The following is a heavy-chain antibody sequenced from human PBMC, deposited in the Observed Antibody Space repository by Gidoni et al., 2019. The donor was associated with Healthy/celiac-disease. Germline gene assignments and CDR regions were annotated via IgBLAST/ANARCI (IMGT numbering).Heavy chain of an antibody. CDR2: IIPIFGTA. J-gene: IGHJ4*02. V-gene: IGHV1-69*01. Sequence: QVQLVQSGAEVKKPGSSVKVSCKASGGTFSSYAISWVRQAPGQGLEWMGGIIPIFGTANYAQKFQGRVTITADESTSTAYMELSSLRSEDTAVYYCARAPRQYYYDSSGPDYFDYWGQGTLVTVSS. CDR3: ARAPRQYYYDSSGPDYFDY. CDR1: GGTFSSYA. D-gene: IGHD3-22*01.